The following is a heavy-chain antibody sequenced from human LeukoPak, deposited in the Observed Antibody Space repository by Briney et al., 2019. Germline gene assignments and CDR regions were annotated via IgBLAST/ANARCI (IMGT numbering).Heavy chain of an antibody. J-gene: IGHJ4*02. CDR2: ISYDGSNK. D-gene: IGHD3/OR15-3a*01. V-gene: IGHV3-30*18. CDR1: GFTFSSYG. Sequence: PGGSLRLSCAASGFTFSSYGMHWVRQAPGKGLEWVAVISYDGSNKYYADSVRGRFTISRDNSKNTLYLQMNSLRAEDTAVSYCAKDRWTGFSAIEYWGQGTLVTVSS. CDR3: AKDRWTGFSAIEY.